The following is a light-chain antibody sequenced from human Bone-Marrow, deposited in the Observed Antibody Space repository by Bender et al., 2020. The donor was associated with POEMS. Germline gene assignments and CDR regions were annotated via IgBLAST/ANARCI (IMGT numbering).Light chain of an antibody. CDR3: QVWDSGSDHYV. V-gene: IGLV3-21*02. Sequence: SYVLTQPPSVSVAPGQTARITCGGNHVGSKSVHWYQQKPGHAPVLVAYDDDDRPSGIPERFSGSNSGNTAALAISRVEVEDEADYYCQVWDSGSDHYVFGTGTKVTVL. CDR1: HVGSKS. J-gene: IGLJ1*01. CDR2: DDD.